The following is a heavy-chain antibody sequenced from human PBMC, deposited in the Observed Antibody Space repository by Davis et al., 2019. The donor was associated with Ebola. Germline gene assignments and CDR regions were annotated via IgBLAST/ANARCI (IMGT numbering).Heavy chain of an antibody. CDR2: ISSSSSTV. CDR1: GFPFRSYS. Sequence: GGSLRLSCAASGFPFRSYSMSWVRQAPGKGLEWVAYISSSSSTVYYADFVKGRFTISRDNSKNSLYLQLNSLTDEDTAVYFCAESGFSTAYYVNSAPLNIWGQGTMVTVSS. D-gene: IGHD3-22*01. V-gene: IGHV3-48*02. CDR3: AESGFSTAYYVNSAPLNI. J-gene: IGHJ3*02.